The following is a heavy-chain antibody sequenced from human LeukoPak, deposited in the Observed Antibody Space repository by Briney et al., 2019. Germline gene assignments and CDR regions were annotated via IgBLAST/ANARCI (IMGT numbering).Heavy chain of an antibody. D-gene: IGHD4-17*01. Sequence: SETLSLTCAVYGGSFSGYYWIWIRQPPGKGLEWIGEINHSGNTNYNPSLKSRVTISVDTSKNQFSLKLSPVTAADTAVYYCARDPYGGYPDYWGQGTLVTVSS. V-gene: IGHV4-34*09. J-gene: IGHJ4*02. CDR3: ARDPYGGYPDY. CDR1: GGSFSGYY. CDR2: INHSGNT.